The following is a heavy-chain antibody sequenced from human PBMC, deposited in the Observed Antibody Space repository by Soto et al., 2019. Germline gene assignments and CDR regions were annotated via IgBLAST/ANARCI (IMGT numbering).Heavy chain of an antibody. J-gene: IGHJ4*02. CDR3: ARGLGVDPYFDY. V-gene: IGHV3-30-3*01. D-gene: IGHD3-3*01. CDR2: ISYDGSNK. CDR1: GFTFSSYA. Sequence: GSLRLSCAASGFTFSSYAMHWVRQAPGKGLEWVAVISYDGSNKYYADSVKGRFTISRDNSKNTLYLQMNSLRAEDTAVYYCARGLGVDPYFDYWGQGTLVTVSS.